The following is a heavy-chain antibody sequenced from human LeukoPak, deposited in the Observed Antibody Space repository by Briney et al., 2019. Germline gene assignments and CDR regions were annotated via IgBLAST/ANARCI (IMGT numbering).Heavy chain of an antibody. D-gene: IGHD1-1*01. V-gene: IGHV1-2*02. CDR3: ARENWYSDY. CDR1: GYPFTHYR. Sequence: EAPVKAPSKASGYPFTHYRLHWVRQARRQGLEWMGWVNPDSGGTNYQQNFQGRVTMTRDTSISTVYMELSRLRSDDTAVYYCARENWYSDYWGQGTLVTVSS. CDR2: VNPDSGGT. J-gene: IGHJ4*02.